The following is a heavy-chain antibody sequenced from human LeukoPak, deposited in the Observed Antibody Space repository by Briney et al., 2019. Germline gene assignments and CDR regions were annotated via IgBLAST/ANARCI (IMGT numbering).Heavy chain of an antibody. CDR3: ARHRYSGSDTQGFDY. Sequence: GGSLRLSCAASGFTFSSYWMSWVRQAPGKGLEWVANIKQDGSEKYYVDSVKGRFTISRDNAKNSLYLQMNSLKASDTAMYFCARHRYSGSDTQGFDYWGQGTLITVSP. V-gene: IGHV3-7*05. D-gene: IGHD5-12*01. J-gene: IGHJ4*02. CDR1: GFTFSSYW. CDR2: IKQDGSEK.